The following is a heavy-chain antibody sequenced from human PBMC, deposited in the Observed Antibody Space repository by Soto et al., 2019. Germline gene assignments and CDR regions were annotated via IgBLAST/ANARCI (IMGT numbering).Heavy chain of an antibody. CDR3: AKDRERIATRSIDY. J-gene: IGHJ4*02. Sequence: EVQLLESGGGLVQPGGSLRLSCAASGFTFSSYAMSWVRQAPGKGLEWVSGISGSGVSTYYADSVECRFTISRDNSKSTLYLQMNSLRAEDTAVYYCAKDRERIATRSIDYWGQGTLVTVSS. D-gene: IGHD6-6*01. CDR1: GFTFSSYA. V-gene: IGHV3-23*01. CDR2: ISGSGVST.